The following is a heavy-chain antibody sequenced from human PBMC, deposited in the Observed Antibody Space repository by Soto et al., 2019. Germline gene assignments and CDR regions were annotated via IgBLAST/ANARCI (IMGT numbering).Heavy chain of an antibody. V-gene: IGHV1-18*01. J-gene: IGHJ1*01. Sequence: QIQLVQSGAEVKKPGASVKVSCKASGYNFFDYGVSWVRQAPGQGLEWMGWVSPKSGNTDYARKVQCRVTMTTDISTSTAYMELRGLISDDTGVYYCARGRTVSSIGPRLVWGQGTLVSVSS. CDR1: GYNFFDYG. CDR2: VSPKSGNT. D-gene: IGHD1-1*01. CDR3: ARGRTVSSIGPRLV.